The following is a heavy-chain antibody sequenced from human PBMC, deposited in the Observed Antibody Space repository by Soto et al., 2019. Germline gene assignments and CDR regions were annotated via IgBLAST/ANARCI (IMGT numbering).Heavy chain of an antibody. CDR1: GGSISSYY. J-gene: IGHJ5*02. CDR3: ARVVVSNWFDP. CDR2: IYYSGST. D-gene: IGHD3-22*01. V-gene: IGHV4-59*01. Sequence: ASETLSLTCTVSGGSISSYYWIWIRQPPGKGLERIGYIYYSGSTNYNPSLKIRVTISVDTSKNHFSLKLSSVTAADTAVYYCARVVVSNWFDPWGQGTLVTVS.